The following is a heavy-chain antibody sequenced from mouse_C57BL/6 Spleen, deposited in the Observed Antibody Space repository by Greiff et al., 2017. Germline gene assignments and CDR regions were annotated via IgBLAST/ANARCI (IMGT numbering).Heavy chain of an antibody. D-gene: IGHD1-1*02. Sequence: QVQLQQPGAELVKPGASVKLSCKASGYTFPSYWMHWVKQRPGRGLAWIGRIDPNSGGTKYNEKFKSKATLTVDKPSSTAYMQLSRLTSEDSAVNDCARGWLEGDYAMDYWGQGTSVTVSS. CDR1: GYTFPSYW. V-gene: IGHV1-72*01. CDR2: IDPNSGGT. CDR3: ARGWLEGDYAMDY. J-gene: IGHJ4*01.